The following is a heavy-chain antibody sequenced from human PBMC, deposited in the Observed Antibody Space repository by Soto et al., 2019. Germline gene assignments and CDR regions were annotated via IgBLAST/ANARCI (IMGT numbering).Heavy chain of an antibody. CDR3: ARDHSSSSAYFDY. CDR1: GFTFSSYG. J-gene: IGHJ4*02. CDR2: IWYDGSNK. Sequence: QVQLVESGGGVVQPGRSLRLSCAASGFTFSSYGMHWVRQAPGKGLEWVAVIWYDGSNKYYADSVKGRFTISRDNSKNTLYLQMNSLRAEDTAVYYCARDHSSSSAYFDYWGQGTLVTVSS. V-gene: IGHV3-33*01. D-gene: IGHD6-6*01.